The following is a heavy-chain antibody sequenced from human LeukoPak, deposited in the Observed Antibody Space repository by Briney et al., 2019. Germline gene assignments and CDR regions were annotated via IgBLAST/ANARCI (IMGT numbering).Heavy chain of an antibody. J-gene: IGHJ3*02. CDR1: GGSISSSFYY. Sequence: NPSETLSLTCTVSGGSISSSFYYWGWIRQPPGKGLEWIGSIYYSGNTYYNPSLNSRVTISVDTSKNRFSLNLSSVTAEDTAVYYCVRDTSWAFDIWGQGTMVTVSA. CDR3: VRDTSWAFDI. V-gene: IGHV4-39*07. CDR2: IYYSGNT.